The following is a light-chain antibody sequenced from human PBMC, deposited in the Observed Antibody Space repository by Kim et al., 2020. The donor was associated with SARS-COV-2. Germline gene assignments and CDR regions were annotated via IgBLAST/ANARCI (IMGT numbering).Light chain of an antibody. CDR2: DVS. CDR1: SIDVGGYNY. J-gene: IGLJ2*01. CDR3: CSYAGSNSLV. V-gene: IGLV2-11*03. Sequence: QSITTSCTGTSIDVGGYNYVTCYQQHPGKAPKVIIYDVSKRPSGIPDRLSGSKSGNTASLTISGLQTEDEGDYHCCSYAGSNSLVFGGGTQLTVL.